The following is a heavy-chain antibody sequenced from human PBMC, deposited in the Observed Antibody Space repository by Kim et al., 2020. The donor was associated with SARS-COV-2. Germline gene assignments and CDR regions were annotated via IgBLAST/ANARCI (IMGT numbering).Heavy chain of an antibody. J-gene: IGHJ6*02. Sequence: GGSLRLSCAASGFTFSSYGMHWVRQAPGKGLEWVAVISYDGSNKYYADSVKGRFTISRDNSKNTLYLQMNSLRAEDTAVYYCAKDRGVKITMIARYGMDVWGQGTTVTVSS. D-gene: IGHD3-22*01. CDR2: ISYDGSNK. CDR1: GFTFSSYG. CDR3: AKDRGVKITMIARYGMDV. V-gene: IGHV3-30*18.